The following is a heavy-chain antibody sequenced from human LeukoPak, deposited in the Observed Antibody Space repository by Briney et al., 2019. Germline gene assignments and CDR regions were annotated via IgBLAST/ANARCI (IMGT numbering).Heavy chain of an antibody. CDR3: ARGVDYYGV. CDR1: GGSFSGYY. CDR2: INHSGST. Sequence: PSETLSLTCAVYGGSFSGYYWSWIRQPPGKGLEWIWEINHSGSTNYNPSLKSRVTISVDTSKKQFSLKLSSVTAADTAVYYCARGVDYYGVWGQGTLVTVSS. J-gene: IGHJ4*02. D-gene: IGHD3-10*01. V-gene: IGHV4-34*01.